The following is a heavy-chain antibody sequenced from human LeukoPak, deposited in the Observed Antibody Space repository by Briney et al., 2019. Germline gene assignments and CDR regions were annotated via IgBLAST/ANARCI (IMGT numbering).Heavy chain of an antibody. CDR2: IYYSGST. Sequence: SETLSLTCTVSGGSISSSSYYWGWIRQPPGKGLEWIGSIYYSGSTYYNPSLKSRVTISVDTSKNQFSLKLSSVTAADTAVYYCARHLDYYGSGSYEYWGQGTLVTVSS. CDR3: ARHLDYYGSGSYEY. D-gene: IGHD3-10*01. CDR1: GGSISSSSYY. V-gene: IGHV4-39*01. J-gene: IGHJ4*02.